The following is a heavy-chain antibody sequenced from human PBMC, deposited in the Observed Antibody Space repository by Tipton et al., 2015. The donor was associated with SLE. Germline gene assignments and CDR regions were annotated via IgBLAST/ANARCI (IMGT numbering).Heavy chain of an antibody. V-gene: IGHV4-4*09. Sequence: LRLSCTVSGGSISSYYWSWIRQPPGKGLEWIGYIYTSGSTNYNPSLKSRVTISVDTSKNQFSLKLSSVTAADTAVYYCARGEYLQVIWGQGTMVTVSS. D-gene: IGHD2/OR15-2a*01. CDR1: GGSISSYY. CDR3: ARGEYLQVI. CDR2: IYTSGST. J-gene: IGHJ3*02.